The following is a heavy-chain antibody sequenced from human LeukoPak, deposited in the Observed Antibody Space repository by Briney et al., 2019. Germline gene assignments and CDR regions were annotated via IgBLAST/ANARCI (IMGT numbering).Heavy chain of an antibody. CDR1: GFTFNTYS. CDR3: ARAPTWSAAFDI. Sequence: PGGSLRLSCAVSGFTFNTYSMNWVRQTPGRGLEWVSYISSGSSAIYYADSVKGRFTISRDNAKNSLYLQLNSLRAEDTAVYYCARAPTWSAAFDIWGQGTMVTVSS. J-gene: IGHJ3*02. V-gene: IGHV3-48*01. CDR2: ISSGSSAI. D-gene: IGHD2-8*02.